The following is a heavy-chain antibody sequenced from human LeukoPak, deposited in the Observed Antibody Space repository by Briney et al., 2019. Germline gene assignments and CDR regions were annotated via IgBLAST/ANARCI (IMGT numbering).Heavy chain of an antibody. Sequence: GGSLRLSCAASGFTFRSYSMSWVRQAPGKGLGWVSTISSGSTYIYYADSVKGRFTISRDNAENSVYLQMDSLRGDDTAVYYCARDLSLGAPGGFDYWGQGTLVTVSS. CDR2: ISSGSTYI. V-gene: IGHV3-21*01. CDR3: ARDLSLGAPGGFDY. CDR1: GFTFRSYS. J-gene: IGHJ4*02. D-gene: IGHD3-16*01.